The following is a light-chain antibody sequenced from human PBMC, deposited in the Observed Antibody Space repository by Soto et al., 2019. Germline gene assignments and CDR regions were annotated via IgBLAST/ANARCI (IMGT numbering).Light chain of an antibody. CDR2: DTS. Sequence: QAVVTQEPSLTVSPGGTVTLTCGSSTGDVTNGRWPYWFQQRPVQVPRTLIHDTSNKHSWTPARSSGSLLGGKAALTLSGAQPEDEAAYYCLLFYDGVAVFGGGTQLTVL. CDR3: LLFYDGVAV. J-gene: IGLJ7*01. CDR1: TGDVTNGRW. V-gene: IGLV7-46*01.